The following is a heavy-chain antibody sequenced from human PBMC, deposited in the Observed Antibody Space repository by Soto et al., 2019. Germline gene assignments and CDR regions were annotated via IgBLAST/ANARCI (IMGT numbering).Heavy chain of an antibody. CDR3: ARHGEGGYNYEVDY. CDR1: GGSISSSSFY. V-gene: IGHV4-39*01. CDR2: IYYSGST. J-gene: IGHJ4*02. Sequence: FETLSPTCPVSGGSISSSSFYWGWVRPPPGKGLEWIGSIYYSGSTYYNPSLKSRVTISVDTSKNQFSLKLSSVTAADTAVYYCARHGEGGYNYEVDYWGQGTLVTVSS. D-gene: IGHD5-12*01.